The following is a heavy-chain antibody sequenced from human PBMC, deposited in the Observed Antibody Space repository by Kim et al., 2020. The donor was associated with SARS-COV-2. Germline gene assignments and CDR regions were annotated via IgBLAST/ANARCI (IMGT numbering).Heavy chain of an antibody. CDR2: ISSRSSYT. CDR1: GFIFSDYY. Sequence: GGSLRLSCAASGFIFSDYYMSWIRQAPGKGLEWVSYISSRSSYTNYVDSVKGRFTISRDNVKNSLYLQMNSLRAEDTAVYYCARDSGVAGLFDYWGQGT. V-gene: IGHV3-11*05. CDR3: ARDSGVAGLFDY. J-gene: IGHJ4*02. D-gene: IGHD6-19*01.